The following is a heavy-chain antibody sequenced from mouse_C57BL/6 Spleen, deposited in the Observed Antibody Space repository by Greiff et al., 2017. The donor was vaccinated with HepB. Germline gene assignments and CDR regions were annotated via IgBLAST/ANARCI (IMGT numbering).Heavy chain of an antibody. J-gene: IGHJ1*03. Sequence: VQLQQSGAVLARPAASVKLSCKASGYTFTSFGISGVKLRTGLGLEWIGEIYPRCGNTYYNEKFKGKATLTADKSSSTAYMVLRRLRSEASAVYFWARSEVLITTVVADWYFDVWGTGTTVTVSS. CDR1: GYTFTSFG. CDR2: IYPRCGNT. CDR3: ARSEVLITTVVADWYFDV. D-gene: IGHD1-1*01. V-gene: IGHV1-81*01.